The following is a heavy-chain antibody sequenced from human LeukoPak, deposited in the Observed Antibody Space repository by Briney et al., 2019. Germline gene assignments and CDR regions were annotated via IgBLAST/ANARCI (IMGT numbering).Heavy chain of an antibody. J-gene: IGHJ4*02. V-gene: IGHV3-30*02. D-gene: IGHD3-16*01. CDR2: IRYHGSKK. CDR1: GFTFSSYS. CDR3: AKDAPTSWAV. Sequence: GGSLRLSCAASGFTFSSYSMNWVRQAPGKGLEWVAFIRYHGSKKYYADSVKGRFTISRDNSKNTLYLQMNSLRAEDTAVYYCAKDAPTSWAVGGQGTLVTVSS.